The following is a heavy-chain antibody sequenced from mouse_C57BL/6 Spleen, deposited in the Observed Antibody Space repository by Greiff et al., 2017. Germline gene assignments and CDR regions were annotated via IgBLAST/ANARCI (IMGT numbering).Heavy chain of an antibody. V-gene: IGHV1-64*01. CDR1: GYTFTSYW. J-gene: IGHJ3*01. Sequence: QVQLQQSGAELVTPGASVKLSCKASGYTFTSYWMHWVQQTPGQGLEWIGIIHPKSGSTNYNEQFKSKATLTVDKSSSTAYMQLSSLTSEDSAVYYCAIASCYDYAAWFAYWGQGTLVTVSA. D-gene: IGHD2-4*01. CDR2: IHPKSGST. CDR3: AIASCYDYAAWFAY.